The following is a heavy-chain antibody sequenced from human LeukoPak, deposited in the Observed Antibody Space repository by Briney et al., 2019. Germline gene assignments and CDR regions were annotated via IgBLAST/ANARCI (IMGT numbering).Heavy chain of an antibody. Sequence: GRSLRLSCAASGFTFSSYAMHWVRQAPGKGLEWVAVILYDGSNKYYADSVKGRFTISRDNSKNTLYLQMNSLRAEDTAVYYCARTRQPTVTTTIPDYWGQGTLVTVSS. D-gene: IGHD4-17*01. CDR2: ILYDGSNK. J-gene: IGHJ4*02. CDR3: ARTRQPTVTTTIPDY. CDR1: GFTFSSYA. V-gene: IGHV3-30*04.